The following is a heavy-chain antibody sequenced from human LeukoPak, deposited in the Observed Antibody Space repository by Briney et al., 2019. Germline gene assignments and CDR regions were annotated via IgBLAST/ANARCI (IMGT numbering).Heavy chain of an antibody. V-gene: IGHV3-66*01. CDR2: IYTGGTT. Sequence: PGGSLRLSCAVSGFTVSSNYMSWVRQAPGKGLEWVSVIYTGGTTYYADSVKGRFTISRDNAKNTLYLQMNGLRAEDTAIYYCTRGRSGANPNALDIWGQGTMVTVSS. CDR3: TRGRSGANPNALDI. D-gene: IGHD3-10*01. CDR1: GFTVSSNY. J-gene: IGHJ3*02.